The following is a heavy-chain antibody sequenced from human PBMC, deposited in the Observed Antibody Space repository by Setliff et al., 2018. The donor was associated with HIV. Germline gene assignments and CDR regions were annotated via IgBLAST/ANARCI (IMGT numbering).Heavy chain of an antibody. CDR1: GFTFSRYG. V-gene: IGHV3-30*04. D-gene: IGHD3-22*01. CDR2: ISYDGSKK. Sequence: PGGSLRLSCAASGFTFSRYGMHWVRQAPGKGLEWVAFISYDGSKKYDADFVKGRFTISRDNSKNTLYLQMNGLRAEDTAVYYCARAQGEYYYDSSGRALDYWGQGTLVTVSS. CDR3: ARAQGEYYYDSSGRALDY. J-gene: IGHJ4*02.